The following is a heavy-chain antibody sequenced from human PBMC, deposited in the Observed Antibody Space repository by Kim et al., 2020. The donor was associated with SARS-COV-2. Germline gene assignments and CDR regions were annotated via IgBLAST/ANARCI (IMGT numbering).Heavy chain of an antibody. J-gene: IGHJ3*02. Sequence: GGSLRLSCAASGFTFSSYGMHWVRQAPGKGLEWVAVIWYDGSNKYYADSVKGRFTISRDNSKNTLYLQMNSLRAEDTAVYYCARGEIAVAFYAFDIWGQGTMVTVSS. V-gene: IGHV3-33*01. D-gene: IGHD6-19*01. CDR1: GFTFSSYG. CDR2: IWYDGSNK. CDR3: ARGEIAVAFYAFDI.